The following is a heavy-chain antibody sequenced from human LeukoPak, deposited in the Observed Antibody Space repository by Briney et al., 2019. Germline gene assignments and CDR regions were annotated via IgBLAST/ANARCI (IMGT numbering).Heavy chain of an antibody. D-gene: IGHD2-2*01. CDR1: GYTFTNFY. V-gene: IGHV1-46*01. Sequence: GASVKVSCKASGYTFTNFYMHWVRQAPGQGLEWMGIINPRGGSASSAQKFQGRVTVTRDTSTSTVYMELSSLRSEDTAVYYCARDALWDVVVPAAGGWFDPWGQGTLVTVSS. J-gene: IGHJ5*02. CDR3: ARDALWDVVVPAAGGWFDP. CDR2: INPRGGSA.